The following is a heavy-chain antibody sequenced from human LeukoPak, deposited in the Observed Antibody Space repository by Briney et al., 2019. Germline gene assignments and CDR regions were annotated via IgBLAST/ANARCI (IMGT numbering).Heavy chain of an antibody. CDR3: ARLILLWFGEDHDAFDI. CDR1: GYTFTGYY. D-gene: IGHD3-10*01. CDR2: INPNSGGT. J-gene: IGHJ3*02. V-gene: IGHV1-2*06. Sequence: ASVKVSCKASGYTFTGYYMHWVRQAPGQGLEWMGRINPNSGGTNYAQKFQGRVTMTRDTSISTAYMELSRRRSDDTAVYYCARLILLWFGEDHDAFDIWGQGTMVTVSS.